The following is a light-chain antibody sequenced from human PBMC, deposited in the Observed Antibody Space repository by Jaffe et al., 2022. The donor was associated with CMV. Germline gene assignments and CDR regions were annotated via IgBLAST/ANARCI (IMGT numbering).Light chain of an antibody. CDR1: QSVRTW. CDR2: RAS. Sequence: DIQLTQSPSTLSASVGDRVTITCRASQSVRTWLAWYQHKPGKAPKLLIYRASTLETGVPSRFSGSGSGTEFTLTIFSLQPDDFATYYCQQYDGDLWTFGQGTRVEI. J-gene: IGKJ1*01. V-gene: IGKV1-5*03. CDR3: QQYDGDLWT.